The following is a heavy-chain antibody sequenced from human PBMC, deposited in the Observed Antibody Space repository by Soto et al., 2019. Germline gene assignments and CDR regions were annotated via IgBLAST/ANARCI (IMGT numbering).Heavy chain of an antibody. Sequence: PGGSLRLSCAASGFTFSSYAMHWVRQAPGKGLEWVAVISYDGSNKYYADSVKGRFTISRDNSKNTLYLQMNSLRAEDTAVYYCARDLGLGPHSFYYYYYGMDVWGQGTTVTVSS. CDR3: ARDLGLGPHSFYYYYYGMDV. CDR1: GFTFSSYA. CDR2: ISYDGSNK. J-gene: IGHJ6*02. D-gene: IGHD3-16*01. V-gene: IGHV3-30-3*01.